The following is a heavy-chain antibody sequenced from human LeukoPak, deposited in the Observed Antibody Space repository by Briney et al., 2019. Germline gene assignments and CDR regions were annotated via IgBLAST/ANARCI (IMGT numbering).Heavy chain of an antibody. CDR1: GFTFDDYA. D-gene: IGHD6-13*01. Sequence: PGGSLRLSCAASGFTFDDYAMHWVRQAPGKGLEWVSGISWNSGSIGYADSVKGRFTISRDNAKNSLYLQMNSLRAEDTAVYYCAREGSAAGIDDAFDIWGQGTMVTVSS. CDR2: ISWNSGSI. V-gene: IGHV3-9*01. J-gene: IGHJ3*02. CDR3: AREGSAAGIDDAFDI.